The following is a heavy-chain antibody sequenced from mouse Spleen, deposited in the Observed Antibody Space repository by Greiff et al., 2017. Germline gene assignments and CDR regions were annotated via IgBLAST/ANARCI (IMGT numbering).Heavy chain of an antibody. CDR3: ARFITTVVDYAMDY. D-gene: IGHD1-1*01. CDR1: GYTFTDYY. CDR2: INPNNGGT. Sequence: VQLQQSGPELVKPGASVKISCKASGYTFTDYYMNWVKQSHGKSLEWIGDINPNNGGTSYNQKFKGKATLTVDKSSSTAYMELRSLTSEDSAVYYCARFITTVVDYAMDYWGQGTSVTVSS. J-gene: IGHJ4*01. V-gene: IGHV1-26*01.